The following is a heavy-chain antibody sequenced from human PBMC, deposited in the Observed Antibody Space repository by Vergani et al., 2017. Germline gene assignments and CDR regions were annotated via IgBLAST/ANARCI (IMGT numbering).Heavy chain of an antibody. CDR3: ARDVGRRGLGAFDI. Sequence: QVQLQESGPGLVKTSGTLSLTCAVSGGSLSSSNWWSWVRQPPGKGLEWIGEIYHSGSTNYNPSLKSEVTISVDKSKNQFSLKLSSVTAADTAVYYGARDVGRRGLGAFDIWGQGTMVTVSS. V-gene: IGHV4-4*02. J-gene: IGHJ3*02. CDR2: IYHSGST. CDR1: GGSLSSSNW. D-gene: IGHD3-16*01.